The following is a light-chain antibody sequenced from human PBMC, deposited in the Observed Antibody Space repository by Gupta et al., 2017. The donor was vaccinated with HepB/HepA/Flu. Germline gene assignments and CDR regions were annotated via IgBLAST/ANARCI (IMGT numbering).Light chain of an antibody. CDR3: AAWDNSLNGNI. J-gene: IGLJ2*01. CDR1: TSNIGSNA. Sequence: QSVLTQPPSASVPPGQRVTISCSGSTSNIGSNAVNWYQQVPGTAPKLLIYTNSQRPSGVPDRFSGSKSGTSASLAISGLQAEDEADYYCAAWDNSLNGNIFGGGTKLTVL. CDR2: TNS. V-gene: IGLV1-44*01.